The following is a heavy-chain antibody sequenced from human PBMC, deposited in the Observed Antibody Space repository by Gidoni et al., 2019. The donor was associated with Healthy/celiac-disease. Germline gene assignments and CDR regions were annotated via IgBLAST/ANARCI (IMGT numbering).Heavy chain of an antibody. V-gene: IGHV1-46*01. CDR1: VFTFTIYY. J-gene: IGHJ4*02. CDR2: INPSGGST. Sequence: VQLVHSGAVVKKQGASLKVSCKASVFTFTIYYMHWVRQAPGQGLEWMGIINPSGGSTRYAQKFQGRVTMTRDTSTSTVYMELSSLRSEDTAVYYCARVLSSSGWGDIDYWGQGTLVTVSS. CDR3: ARVLSSSGWGDIDY. D-gene: IGHD6-19*01.